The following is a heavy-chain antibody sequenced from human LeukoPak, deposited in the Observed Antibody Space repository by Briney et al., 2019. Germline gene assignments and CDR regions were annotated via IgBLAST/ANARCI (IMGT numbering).Heavy chain of an antibody. CDR3: AKEGKTRNWNYYQAKAVD. CDR2: ISGSGGST. J-gene: IGHJ4*02. Sequence: GRSLRLSCAASGFTFSTFAMSWVRQPPRKGLEWVSAISGSGGSTHYADSVKGRFTISTDNSNNTLYLQMSSLRAEDTAVYYCAKEGKTRNWNYYQAKAVDWGQGTLVTVSS. D-gene: IGHD1-7*01. CDR1: GFTFSTFA. V-gene: IGHV3-23*01.